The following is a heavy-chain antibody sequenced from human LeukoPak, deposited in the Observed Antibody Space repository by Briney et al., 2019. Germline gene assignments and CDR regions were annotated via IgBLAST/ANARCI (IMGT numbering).Heavy chain of an antibody. CDR2: INAGNEDT. D-gene: IGHD3-16*01. CDR3: ARDLYGDYFDY. V-gene: IGHV1-3*01. J-gene: IGHJ4*02. Sequence: ASVKVSCKASGYTFSRYGMHWVRQAPGQRLEWMGWINAGNEDTKYSQKFQGRVSITRDTSASTAYMELSSLTSEDTAVYYCARDLYGDYFDYWGQGTLVTVSS. CDR1: GYTFSRYG.